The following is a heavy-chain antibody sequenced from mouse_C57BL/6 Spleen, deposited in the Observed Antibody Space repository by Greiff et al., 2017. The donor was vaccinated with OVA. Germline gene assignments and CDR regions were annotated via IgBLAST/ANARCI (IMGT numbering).Heavy chain of an antibody. D-gene: IGHD1-1*01. V-gene: IGHV5-17*01. CDR1: GFTFSDYG. CDR3: ARDGLRGFAY. CDR2: ISSGSSTI. J-gene: IGHJ3*01. Sequence: DVQLQESGGGLVKPGGSLKLSCAASGFTFSDYGMHWVRQAPEKGLEWVAYISSGSSTIYYADTVKGRFTISRDKAKNTLFLQMTSLRSEDTAMYYCARDGLRGFAYWGQGTLVTVSA.